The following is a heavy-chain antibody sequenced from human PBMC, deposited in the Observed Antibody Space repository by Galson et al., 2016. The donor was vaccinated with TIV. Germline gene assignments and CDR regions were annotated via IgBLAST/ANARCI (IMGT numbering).Heavy chain of an antibody. V-gene: IGHV4-30-4*01. CDR1: GGSISNGDYY. CDR2: IYYSGST. Sequence: TLSLTCAVFGGSISNGDYYWSWIRQPPGKGLEWIGYIYYSGSTKINPSLKSRLTMSVDRSRNQFSLSLYSVTAADTAVYFCARGAGTYYHAFDVWGQGTMVTVSS. D-gene: IGHD3-22*01. CDR3: ARGAGTYYHAFDV. J-gene: IGHJ3*01.